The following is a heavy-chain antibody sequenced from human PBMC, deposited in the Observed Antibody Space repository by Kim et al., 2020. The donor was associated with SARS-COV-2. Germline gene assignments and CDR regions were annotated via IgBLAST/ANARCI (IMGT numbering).Heavy chain of an antibody. CDR3: ARAYYDFWSGYYSPRYGMDV. D-gene: IGHD3-3*01. Sequence: GGSLRLSCAASGFTFSSYWMSWVRQAPGKGLEWVANIKQDGSEKYYVDSVKGRFTISRDNAKNSLYLQMNSLRAEDTAVYYCARAYYDFWSGYYSPRYGMDVWGQGTTVTVSS. V-gene: IGHV3-7*03. CDR2: IKQDGSEK. CDR1: GFTFSSYW. J-gene: IGHJ6*02.